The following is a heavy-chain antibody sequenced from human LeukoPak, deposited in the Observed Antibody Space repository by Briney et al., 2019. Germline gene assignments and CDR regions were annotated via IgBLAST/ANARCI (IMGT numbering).Heavy chain of an antibody. V-gene: IGHV4-39*01. J-gene: IGHJ5*02. CDR1: GGSISSNTYY. Sequence: SETLSLTCTVSGGSISSNTYYWGWIRRPPGKGLEWIGNIHYSGSTYYNPSPKSRVTISVDTSKNQFSLNLSSLTAADTAVYYCATSDTVSTYNWFDPWGQGTLVTVSS. D-gene: IGHD5/OR15-5a*01. CDR3: ATSDTVSTYNWFDP. CDR2: IHYSGST.